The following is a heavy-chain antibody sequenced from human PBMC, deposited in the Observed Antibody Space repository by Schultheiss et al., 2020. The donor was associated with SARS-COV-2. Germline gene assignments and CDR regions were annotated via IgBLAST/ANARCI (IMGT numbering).Heavy chain of an antibody. V-gene: IGHV4-59*10. Sequence: SETLSLTCAVYGGSFSGYYWSWIRQPAGKGLEWIGRIYTSGSTNYNPSLKSRVTMSVDTSKNQFSLKLSSVTAADTAVYYCARTPISHYYDSSGAADYWGQGTLVTVSS. CDR3: ARTPISHYYDSSGAADY. CDR2: IYTSGST. CDR1: GGSFSGYY. J-gene: IGHJ4*02. D-gene: IGHD3-22*01.